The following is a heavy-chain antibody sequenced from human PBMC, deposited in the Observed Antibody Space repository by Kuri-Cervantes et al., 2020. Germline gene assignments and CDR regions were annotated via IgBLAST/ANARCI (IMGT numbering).Heavy chain of an antibody. Sequence: GSLRLSCTVSGGSVSSGSYYWSWIQQPPGKGLEWIGYIYYSGSTDYNPSLKSRVTISVDTSKNQFSLKLSSVTAADTAVYYCARDPVTYCSSTSCYGGWFDPWGQGTLVTVSS. D-gene: IGHD2-2*01. CDR3: ARDPVTYCSSTSCYGGWFDP. V-gene: IGHV4-61*01. CDR2: IYYSGST. J-gene: IGHJ5*02. CDR1: GGSVSSGSYY.